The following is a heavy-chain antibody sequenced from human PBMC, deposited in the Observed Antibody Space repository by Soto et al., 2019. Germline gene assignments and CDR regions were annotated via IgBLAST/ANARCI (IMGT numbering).Heavy chain of an antibody. CDR2: IYYSGST. Sequence: SETLSLTCTVSGGSISSYYWSWIRQPPGKGLEWIGYIYYSGSTNYNPSLKSRVTISVDTSKNQFSLKLSSVTAADTAVYYCARHPQVGGSSWYVDYWGQGTLVTVSS. J-gene: IGHJ4*02. V-gene: IGHV4-59*08. CDR3: ARHPQVGGSSWYVDY. D-gene: IGHD6-13*01. CDR1: GGSISSYY.